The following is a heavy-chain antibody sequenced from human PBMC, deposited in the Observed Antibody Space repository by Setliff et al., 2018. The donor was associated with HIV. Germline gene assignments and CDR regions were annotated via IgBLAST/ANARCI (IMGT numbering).Heavy chain of an antibody. CDR2: IYKSGTT. CDR1: GGSIDSTSYY. CDR3: GRLSETAMASFDS. D-gene: IGHD5-18*01. J-gene: IGHJ4*02. Sequence: SETLSLTCTVSGGSIDSTSYYWGWIRQPPGKGLEWSGSIYKSGTTNYKSSLKSRVTISADPSKNQFSLKVTSVTAADTAVYYCGRLSETAMASFDSWGQGTLVTVSS. V-gene: IGHV4-39*01.